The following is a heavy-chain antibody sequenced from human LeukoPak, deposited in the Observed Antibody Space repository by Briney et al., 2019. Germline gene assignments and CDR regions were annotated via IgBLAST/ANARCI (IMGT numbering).Heavy chain of an antibody. V-gene: IGHV1-2*02. CDR3: ARDFGWTWELPRAPDY. Sequence: ASVKVSCKASGYTFTGYYMHWVRQAPGQGLEWMGWINPNSGGTNYAQEFQGRVTMTRDTSISTAYMELSRLRSDDTAVYYCARDFGWTWELPRAPDYWGQGTLVTVSS. D-gene: IGHD1-26*01. CDR1: GYTFTGYY. J-gene: IGHJ4*02. CDR2: INPNSGGT.